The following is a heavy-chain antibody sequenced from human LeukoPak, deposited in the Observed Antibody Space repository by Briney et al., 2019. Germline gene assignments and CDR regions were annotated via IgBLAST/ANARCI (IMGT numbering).Heavy chain of an antibody. V-gene: IGHV3-23*01. CDR3: ASMIVVVRDYFDY. CDR2: ISGSGGST. D-gene: IGHD3-22*01. J-gene: IGHJ4*02. CDR1: GFTFSSYA. Sequence: GGSLRLSCAASGFTFSSYAMSWVRLAPGKGLEWVSAISGSGGSTYYADSVKGRFTISRDNSKNTLYLQTNSLRAEDTAVYYCASMIVVVRDYFDYWGQGTLVTVSS.